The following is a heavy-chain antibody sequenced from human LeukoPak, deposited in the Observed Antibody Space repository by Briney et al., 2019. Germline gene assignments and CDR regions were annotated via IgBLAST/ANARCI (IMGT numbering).Heavy chain of an antibody. J-gene: IGHJ4*02. D-gene: IGHD4-17*01. CDR3: TTVDYGDYKIDY. V-gene: IGHV3-15*01. CDR2: IKSKTDGGTT. Sequence: GGSVRLSCAASGFTFGSAWMSWVRQAPGKGLEWVGRIKSKTDGGTTDYAAPVKGRFTISRDDSKNTLYLQMNSLKTEDTAVYYCTTVDYGDYKIDYWGQGTLVTVSS. CDR1: GFTFGSAW.